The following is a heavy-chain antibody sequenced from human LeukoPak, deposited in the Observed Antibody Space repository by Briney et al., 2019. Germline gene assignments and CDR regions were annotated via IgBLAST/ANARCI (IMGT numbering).Heavy chain of an antibody. CDR3: ATSGYDEYYFDY. CDR1: GFTFGSYA. Sequence: GESLRLSCAASGFTFGSYAMSWVRQAPGKGLEWVSAISGSGGSTYYADSVKGRFAISRDNSKNTLYLQMNSLRAEDTAVYYCATSGYDEYYFDYWGQGTLVTVSS. V-gene: IGHV3-23*01. CDR2: ISGSGGST. D-gene: IGHD5-12*01. J-gene: IGHJ4*02.